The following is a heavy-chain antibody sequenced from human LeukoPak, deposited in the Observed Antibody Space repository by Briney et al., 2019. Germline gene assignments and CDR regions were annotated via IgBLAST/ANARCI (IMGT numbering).Heavy chain of an antibody. CDR1: GYTFTSYG. V-gene: IGHV1-18*04. CDR2: ISAYYGNT. Sequence: ASVKVSCKASGYTFTSYGISWVRQALGQGLEWMGWISAYYGNTNYAQKLQGRVTMTTDTSTSTAYMELRSLRSDDTAVYYCAKDRMVRGFDYYYGMDVWGKGTTVTVSS. J-gene: IGHJ6*04. CDR3: AKDRMVRGFDYYYGMDV. D-gene: IGHD3-10*01.